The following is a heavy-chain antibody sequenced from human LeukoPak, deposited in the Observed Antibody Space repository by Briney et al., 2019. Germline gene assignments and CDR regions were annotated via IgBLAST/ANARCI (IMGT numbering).Heavy chain of an antibody. V-gene: IGHV3-15*01. CDR1: GFTFSNAW. CDR3: TTEVGLRPFLEWPGGYYFDY. CDR2: IKSKTDGGTT. J-gene: IGHJ4*02. Sequence: PGGSLRLSCAASGFTFSNAWMSWVRQAPGKGLEWVGRIKSKTDGGTTDYAAPVKGRFTISRDDSKNTLYLQMNSLKTEDTAVYYCTTEVGLRPFLEWPGGYYFDYWGQGTLVTVSS. D-gene: IGHD3-3*02.